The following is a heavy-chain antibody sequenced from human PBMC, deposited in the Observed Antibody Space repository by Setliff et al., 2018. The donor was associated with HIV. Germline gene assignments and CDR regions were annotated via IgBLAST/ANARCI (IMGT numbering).Heavy chain of an antibody. CDR1: GYTFTSYD. CDR2: MNPSGGSI. D-gene: IGHD6-13*01. CDR3: ARVPTRATADYYYYMDV. Sequence: ASVKVSCKASGYTFTSYDMHWVRQAPGQGLEWMGIMNPSGGSISYAQKFQGRVTMTSETSTSTVYMKLSSVTAADTAVYYCARVPTRATADYYYYMDVWGKGTTVTVSS. J-gene: IGHJ6*03. V-gene: IGHV1-46*01.